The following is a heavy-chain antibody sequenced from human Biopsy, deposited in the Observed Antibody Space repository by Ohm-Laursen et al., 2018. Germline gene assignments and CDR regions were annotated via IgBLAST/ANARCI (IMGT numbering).Heavy chain of an antibody. D-gene: IGHD3-10*01. CDR2: IYNSESTST. J-gene: IGHJ5*02. V-gene: IGHV4-39*01. CDR3: ARRVSGSGRVDP. Sequence: SDILSLTCTVSGDSISSDIYYWVWIRQPPGKGLEWIGNIYNSESTSTYYNLSLKGRVSISVDTSHNQFSLKLTSVTATDTAVYFCARRVSGSGRVDPWGQGTLVTVSS. CDR1: GDSISSDIYY.